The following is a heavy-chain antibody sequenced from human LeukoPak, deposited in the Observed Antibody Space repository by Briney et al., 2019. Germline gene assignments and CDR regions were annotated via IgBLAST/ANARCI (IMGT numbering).Heavy chain of an antibody. CDR1: GGSISSSSYY. J-gene: IGHJ4*02. Sequence: PSETLSLTCTVSGGSISSSSYYWGWIRQPPGKGLEWIGSIYYSGSIYRNPSLKSRVTISVDTSKNQFSLKLSSVTAADTAVYYCTRDLITSRWLVAGSQVSDYWGQGTLVTVSS. CDR2: IYYSGSI. CDR3: TRDLITSRWLVAGSQVSDY. V-gene: IGHV4-39*07. D-gene: IGHD6-19*01.